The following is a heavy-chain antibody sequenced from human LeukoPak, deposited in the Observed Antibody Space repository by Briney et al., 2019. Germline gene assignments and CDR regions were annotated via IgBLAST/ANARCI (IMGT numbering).Heavy chain of an antibody. CDR2: ISAYNGNT. V-gene: IGHV1-18*03. J-gene: IGHJ4*02. D-gene: IGHD3-22*01. CDR1: GYTFTSYG. CDR3: ARDGYDSSGYYYGY. Sequence: ASVKVSCKASGYTFTSYGISWVRQAPGQGLEWMGWISAYNGNTNYAQKLQGRVTITRDTSASTAYMELSSLRSEDMAVYYCARDGYDSSGYYYGYWGQGTLVTVSS.